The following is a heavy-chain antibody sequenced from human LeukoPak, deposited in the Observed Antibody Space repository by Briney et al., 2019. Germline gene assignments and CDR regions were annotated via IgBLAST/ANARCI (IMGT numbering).Heavy chain of an antibody. D-gene: IGHD6-19*01. Sequence: PGGSLRLSCAASGFTFSTYSMNWVRQAPGKGLEWVSYIPSSGNAIYYADSVKGRFSISRDNAKNSLYLQMNSLRDEDTAVYYCARSDYSSLDYWGQGALVTVSS. CDR3: ARSDYSSLDY. J-gene: IGHJ4*02. CDR2: IPSSGNAI. V-gene: IGHV3-48*02. CDR1: GFTFSTYS.